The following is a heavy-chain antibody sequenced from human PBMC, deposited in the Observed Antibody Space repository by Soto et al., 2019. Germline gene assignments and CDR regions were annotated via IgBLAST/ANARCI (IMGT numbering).Heavy chain of an antibody. CDR3: ARTSYFYDSSGYYYRAFEI. D-gene: IGHD3-22*01. V-gene: IGHV2-70*01. CDR1: GFSFSTSVMF. J-gene: IGHJ3*02. Sequence: SGPTLVNPTQTLALTCTFSGFSFSTSVMFVSWILHPPGKSLEWLALIDWADDKYYSTSLKTRLTISKDTSKKQVVLTMTNMDPVDTATPYCARTSYFYDSSGYYYRAFEIWGKGTTLTVSS. CDR2: IDWADDK.